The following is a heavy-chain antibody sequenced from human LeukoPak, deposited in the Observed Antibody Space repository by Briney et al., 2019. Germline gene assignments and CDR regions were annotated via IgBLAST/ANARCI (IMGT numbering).Heavy chain of an antibody. CDR3: ARPGDFDAFDI. J-gene: IGHJ3*02. CDR2: IYYSGST. D-gene: IGHD2-21*01. Sequence: SETLSLTCTVSGGSISSYYWSWIRQPPGKGLEWIGYIYYSGSTNYNPSLKSRVTISVDTSKNQFSLKLSSVTAADTSVYYCARPGDFDAFDIWGQGTMVTVSS. V-gene: IGHV4-59*08. CDR1: GGSISSYY.